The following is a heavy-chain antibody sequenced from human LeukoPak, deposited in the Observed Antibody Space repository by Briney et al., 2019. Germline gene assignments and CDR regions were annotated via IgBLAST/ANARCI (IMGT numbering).Heavy chain of an antibody. D-gene: IGHD6-13*01. J-gene: IGHJ6*02. Sequence: GGSLRLSCAASGFTFSSYSMNWVRQAPGKGLEWVSSISSSSSYIYYADSVKGRFTISRDNSKNTLYLQMNSLRAEDTAVYYCAKDRIAAAKHAYGMDVWGQGTTVTVSS. CDR2: ISSSSSYI. CDR1: GFTFSSYS. CDR3: AKDRIAAAKHAYGMDV. V-gene: IGHV3-21*01.